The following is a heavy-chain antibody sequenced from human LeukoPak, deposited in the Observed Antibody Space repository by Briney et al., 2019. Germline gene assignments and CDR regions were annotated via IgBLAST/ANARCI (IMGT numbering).Heavy chain of an antibody. V-gene: IGHV4-4*07. J-gene: IGHJ4*02. CDR3: AREGAYSSGWYRAFRY. CDR2: IYTSGST. CDR1: GGSISSYY. D-gene: IGHD6-19*01. Sequence: PSETLSLTCTVSGGSISSYYWSWIRQPAGKGLEWIGRIYTSGSTNYNPSLKSRVTMSVGTSKNQFSLKLSSVTAADTAVYYCAREGAYSSGWYRAFRYWGQGTLVTVSS.